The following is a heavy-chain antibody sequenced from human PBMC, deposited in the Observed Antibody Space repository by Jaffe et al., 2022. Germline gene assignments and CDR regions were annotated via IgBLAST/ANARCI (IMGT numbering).Heavy chain of an antibody. Sequence: QLQLQEAGPGLVKPSETLSVKCTVSGGSIDSIDSNWVWIRQPPGKGLEWIGTIYYNGESYKSPSLRSRISISVDKSRSQVSLRLTSVTAADSAMYYCARDYIWGSFRWQDAFDVWGPGTGVTVTS. CDR3: ARDYIWGSFRWQDAFDV. CDR2: IYYNGES. V-gene: IGHV4-39*02. CDR1: GGSIDSIDSN. J-gene: IGHJ3*01. D-gene: IGHD3-16*02.